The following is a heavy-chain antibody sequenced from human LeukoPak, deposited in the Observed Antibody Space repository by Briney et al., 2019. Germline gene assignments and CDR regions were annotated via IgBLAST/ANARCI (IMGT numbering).Heavy chain of an antibody. Sequence: SETLSLTCTVSGGSISSSSYYWGWIRQPPGKGLEWIGSIYYSGSTYYNPSLKSRVTISVDTSKNQFSLKLSSVTAADTAVYYCASPISSSSHERFDYWGQGTLVTVSS. CDR3: ASPISSSSHERFDY. V-gene: IGHV4-39*07. CDR2: IYYSGST. CDR1: GGSISSSSYY. J-gene: IGHJ4*02. D-gene: IGHD6-13*01.